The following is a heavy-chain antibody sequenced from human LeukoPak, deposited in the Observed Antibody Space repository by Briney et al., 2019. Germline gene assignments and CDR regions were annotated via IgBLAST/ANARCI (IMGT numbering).Heavy chain of an antibody. V-gene: IGHV5-10-1*01. CDR1: GYSFTNYR. J-gene: IGHJ3*02. Sequence: GESLKISCKGSGYSFTNYRITWVRQMPGKGLEWMGRIDPSDSYINYSPSFQGHVTISADKSISTAYLQWSSLKASDTAMYYCSRPRTWDHNDALVIWGQGTMVTVSS. D-gene: IGHD1-26*01. CDR2: IDPSDSYI. CDR3: SRPRTWDHNDALVI.